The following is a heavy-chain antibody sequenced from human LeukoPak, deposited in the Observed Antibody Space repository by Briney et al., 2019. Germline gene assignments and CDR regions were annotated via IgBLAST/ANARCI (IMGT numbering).Heavy chain of an antibody. D-gene: IGHD1-26*01. CDR1: GFTFSSYE. CDR2: ISSNGSTI. Sequence: GGSLRLSCAASGFTFSSYEMNWVRQAPGKGLEWVSYISSNGSTIYYADSVKGRFTISRDNAKNSLYLQMNSLRAEDTAIYYCAKMKGHPLPKYYMDVWGQGTTVTVSS. V-gene: IGHV3-48*03. CDR3: AKMKGHPLPKYYMDV. J-gene: IGHJ6*01.